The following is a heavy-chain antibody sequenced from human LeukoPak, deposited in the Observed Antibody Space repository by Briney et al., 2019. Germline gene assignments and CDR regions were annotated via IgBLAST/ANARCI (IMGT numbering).Heavy chain of an antibody. D-gene: IGHD5-18*01. CDR1: SXX. J-gene: IGHJ4*02. CDR3: ARGSGYTYGYPFDS. Sequence: SXXXSWIRQPAGKGLEWIGRIYTSGSTNYNPSLKSRVTMSVDTSKNQFSLRLSSVTAADTAVYYCARGSGYTYGYPFDSWGQGTLVTVSS. CDR2: IYTSGST. V-gene: IGHV4-4*07.